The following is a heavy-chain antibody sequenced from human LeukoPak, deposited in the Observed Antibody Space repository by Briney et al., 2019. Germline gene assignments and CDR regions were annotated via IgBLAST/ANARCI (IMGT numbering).Heavy chain of an antibody. CDR3: ARSLLRYFAWSMGGSYFAS. CDR1: GYSISSGYY. V-gene: IGHV4-38-2*01. J-gene: IGHJ4*02. Sequence: SETLSLTCAVSGYSISSGYYWGWIRPPPGKGLEWIGSIYHSGSTYYNPSLKSRVTISVDTSKNQFSLKLSSVTAADTAVYYCARSLLRYFAWSMGGSYFASWGQGPRVTVSP. D-gene: IGHD3-9*01. CDR2: IYHSGST.